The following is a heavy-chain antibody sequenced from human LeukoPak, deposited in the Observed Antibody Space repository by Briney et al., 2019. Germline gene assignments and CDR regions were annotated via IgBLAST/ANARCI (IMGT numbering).Heavy chain of an antibody. CDR3: ARSPRDSSGSYYSAFDM. Sequence: PGGSLRLSCAASGFTFSSYAMSWVRRAPGKGLEWVSAISGSGGSTYYADSVKGRFTISRDNSKNTLYLQMNSLRAEDTAVYYCARSPRDSSGSYYSAFDMWGQGTMVTVSA. CDR1: GFTFSSYA. V-gene: IGHV3-23*01. D-gene: IGHD3-22*01. CDR2: ISGSGGST. J-gene: IGHJ3*02.